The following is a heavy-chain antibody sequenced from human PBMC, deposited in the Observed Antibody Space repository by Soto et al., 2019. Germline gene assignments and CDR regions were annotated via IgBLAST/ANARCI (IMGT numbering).Heavy chain of an antibody. CDR2: IYYSGST. CDR1: GGSISSSSYY. J-gene: IGHJ3*02. Sequence: SETLSLTCTVSGGSISSSSYYWGWIRQPPGKGLEWIGGIYYSGSTYYNPSLKSRVTISVDTSNNQFSLKLSSVTAADTAVYYCARRLTAKIENAFDIWGQGTMVTVSS. CDR3: ARRLTAKIENAFDI. V-gene: IGHV4-39*01.